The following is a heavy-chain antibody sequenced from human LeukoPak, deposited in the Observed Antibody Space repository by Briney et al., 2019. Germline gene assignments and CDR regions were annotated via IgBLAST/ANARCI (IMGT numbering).Heavy chain of an antibody. CDR2: ISSSSSTI. CDR3: ASVSPRTYSNPLDY. V-gene: IGHV3-48*04. Sequence: GGSLRLSCAASGFTFSSYSMNWVRQAPGKGLEWVSYISSSSSTIYYADSVKGRFTISRDNAKNSLYLQMNSLRAEDTAVYYCASVSPRTYSNPLDYWGQGTLVTVSS. D-gene: IGHD6-13*01. CDR1: GFTFSSYS. J-gene: IGHJ4*02.